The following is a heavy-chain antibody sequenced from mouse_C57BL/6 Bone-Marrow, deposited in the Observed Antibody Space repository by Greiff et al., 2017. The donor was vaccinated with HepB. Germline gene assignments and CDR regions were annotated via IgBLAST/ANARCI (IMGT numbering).Heavy chain of an antibody. Sequence: LQESGAELVRPGASVKMSCKASGYTFTSYNMHWVKQTPRQGLEWIGAIYPGNGDTSYNQKFKGKATLTVDKSSSTAYMQISSLTSEDSAVYFCAREDYYGSSFLYWYFDVWGTGTTVTVSS. CDR3: AREDYYGSSFLYWYFDV. V-gene: IGHV1-12*01. CDR1: GYTFTSYN. J-gene: IGHJ1*03. D-gene: IGHD1-1*01. CDR2: IYPGNGDT.